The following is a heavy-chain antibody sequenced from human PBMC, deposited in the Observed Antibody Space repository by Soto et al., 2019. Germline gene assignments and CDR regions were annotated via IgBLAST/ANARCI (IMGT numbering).Heavy chain of an antibody. CDR2: ISGDGTRT. V-gene: IGHV3-23*01. Sequence: GGSLRLSCAASGFNFHNYAMTWVRQAPGKGLEWVSGISGDGTRTYYGDSVKGRFTISRDNSKNTVFLQMNSLRAEDTALYYCVKDLRPNRGWFGPWGQGTRVTVSS. J-gene: IGHJ5*02. D-gene: IGHD3-3*01. CDR1: GFNFHNYA. CDR3: VKDLRPNRGWFGP.